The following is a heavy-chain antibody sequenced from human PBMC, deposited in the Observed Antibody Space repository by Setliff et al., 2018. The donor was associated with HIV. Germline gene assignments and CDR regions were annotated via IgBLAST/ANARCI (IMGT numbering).Heavy chain of an antibody. V-gene: IGHV3-66*01. CDR2: IYIDGTA. Sequence: GSLRLSCAASGLTLSNSAMTWVRQKPWRGLEWVSVIYIDGTAYYAESVKGRFTISRENAKNSLYLQMNSLRAGDTAVYYCARARDSSGYYPGAFDIWGQGTMVTVSS. CDR3: ARARDSSGYYPGAFDI. CDR1: GLTLSNSA. D-gene: IGHD3-22*01. J-gene: IGHJ3*02.